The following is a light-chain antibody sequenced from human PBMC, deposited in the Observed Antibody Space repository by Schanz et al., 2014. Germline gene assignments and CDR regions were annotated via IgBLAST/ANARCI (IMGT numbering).Light chain of an antibody. Sequence: QSVLTQPPSASGTPGQRVTISCSGSSSNIGGNTVNWYQQVPGTAPKLLIYTNNQRPSGVPDRFSGSKSGTSASLAISGLQAEDEADYYCQSYDNSLSAWVFGGGTKLTVL. CDR2: TNN. V-gene: IGLV1-44*01. CDR3: QSYDNSLSAWV. J-gene: IGLJ3*02. CDR1: SSNIGGNT.